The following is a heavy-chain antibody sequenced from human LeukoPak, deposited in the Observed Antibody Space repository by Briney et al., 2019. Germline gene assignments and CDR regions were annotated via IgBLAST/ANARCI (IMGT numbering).Heavy chain of an antibody. D-gene: IGHD2-15*01. Sequence: PSETLSLTCTVSGGSISGYYWSWIRQPPGKGLEWIGYIYYSGDTNYNPSLNSRVTISVDTSKNQFSLRLSSVTTADTAIYYCARGGIGSSRGSFFGYWGQGTLVAVSS. CDR1: GGSISGYY. V-gene: IGHV4-59*01. CDR2: IYYSGDT. CDR3: ARGGIGSSRGSFFGY. J-gene: IGHJ4*02.